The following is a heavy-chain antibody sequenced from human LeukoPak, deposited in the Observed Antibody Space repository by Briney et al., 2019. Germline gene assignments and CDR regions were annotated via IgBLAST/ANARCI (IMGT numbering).Heavy chain of an antibody. CDR3: ARLGGSYDFWSGYYSPFWFDP. D-gene: IGHD3-3*01. J-gene: IGHJ5*02. V-gene: IGHV4-39*01. CDR2: IYYSGST. Sequence: SETLSLTCTVSGGSISSSGYYWGWIRQPPGKGLEWIGSIYYSGSTYYNPSLKSRVTISVDTSKNQFSLKLSSVTAADTAVYYCARLGGSYDFWSGYYSPFWFDPWGQGTLVTVSS. CDR1: GGSISSSGYY.